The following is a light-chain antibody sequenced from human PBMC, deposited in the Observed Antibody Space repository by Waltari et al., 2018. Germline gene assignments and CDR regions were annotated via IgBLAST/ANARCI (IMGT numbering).Light chain of an antibody. CDR3: QHSYTEEWT. Sequence: DLQLTQSPFSLSASVGDRVTLTCRTSHSISDYLICYPQKPGKTPRILIFTASSLQSIVPTRFSSSAAVTDFTLAINSLQPEDFATNFCQHSYTEEWTFGQGTKVE. V-gene: IGKV1-39*01. CDR1: HSISDY. J-gene: IGKJ1*01. CDR2: TAS.